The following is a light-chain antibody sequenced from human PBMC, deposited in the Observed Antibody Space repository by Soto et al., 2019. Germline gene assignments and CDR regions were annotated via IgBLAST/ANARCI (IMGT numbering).Light chain of an antibody. V-gene: IGKV3-20*01. CDR2: GAS. J-gene: IGKJ1*01. CDR3: QQYGDLPWT. Sequence: QSPATLSLSPGDRATLSCRASQSVSSNYLAWDQQKPGQAPRLLIYGASSRATGIPDRFSGSGSGTDFTLTIDRLESEDFAVYFCQQYGDLPWTFGQGTKVDI. CDR1: QSVSSNY.